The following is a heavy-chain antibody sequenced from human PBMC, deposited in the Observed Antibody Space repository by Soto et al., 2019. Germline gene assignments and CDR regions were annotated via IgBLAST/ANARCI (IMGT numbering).Heavy chain of an antibody. CDR1: GYTFTSYG. CDR3: ARDEVSGSFDY. Sequence: ASVKVSCKASGYTFTSYGLRWVRQAPGQGLEWMGWISAYNGNTNYAQKLQGRVTMTTDTSTSTAYMELRSLRSDDTAVYYCARDEVSGSFDYWGQGTLVTVSS. J-gene: IGHJ4*02. D-gene: IGHD1-20*01. CDR2: ISAYNGNT. V-gene: IGHV1-18*04.